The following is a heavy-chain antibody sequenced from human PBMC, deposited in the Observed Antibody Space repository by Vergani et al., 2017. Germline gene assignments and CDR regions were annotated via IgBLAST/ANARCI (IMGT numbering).Heavy chain of an antibody. Sequence: QVQLVQSGAEVKKSGASVMLSCKSSGYSFTNFGVTWVRQAPGQGLEWMGWINTNTGNPTYAQGFTGRFVFSLDTSVSTAYLQISSLKAEDTAVYYCAREVWFGELVHGMDVWGQGP. J-gene: IGHJ6*02. CDR2: INTNTGNP. D-gene: IGHD3-10*01. V-gene: IGHV7-4-1*02. CDR1: GYSFTNFG. CDR3: AREVWFGELVHGMDV.